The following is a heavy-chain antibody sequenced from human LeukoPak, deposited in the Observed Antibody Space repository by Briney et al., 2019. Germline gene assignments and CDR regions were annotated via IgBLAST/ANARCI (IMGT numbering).Heavy chain of an antibody. V-gene: IGHV4-59*08. Sequence: SETLSLTCTVSGGSISSYYWSWIRQPPGKGLEWIAYISDIGSINYNPALKSRVAISLDTSKNQFSLKLSSVTAADTAVYYCAGHHPRNTVDFWGQGTLVTVSS. CDR1: GGSISSYY. CDR2: ISDIGSI. CDR3: AGHHPRNTVDF. J-gene: IGHJ4*02. D-gene: IGHD2/OR15-2a*01.